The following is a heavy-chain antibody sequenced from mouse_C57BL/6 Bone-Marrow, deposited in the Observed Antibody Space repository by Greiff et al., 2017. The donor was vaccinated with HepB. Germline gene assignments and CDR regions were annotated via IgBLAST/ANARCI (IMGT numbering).Heavy chain of an antibody. Sequence: EVQVVESGGGLVQPGGSLSLSCAASGFTFTDYYMSWVRQPPGKALEWLGFIRNKANGYTTEYSASVKGRFTISRDNFQSILYLQMNALRAEDSATYYCVLQVYAMDYWGEGTSVTVSS. CDR3: VLQVYAMDY. D-gene: IGHD2-12*01. CDR2: IRNKANGYTT. J-gene: IGHJ4*01. CDR1: GFTFTDYY. V-gene: IGHV7-3*01.